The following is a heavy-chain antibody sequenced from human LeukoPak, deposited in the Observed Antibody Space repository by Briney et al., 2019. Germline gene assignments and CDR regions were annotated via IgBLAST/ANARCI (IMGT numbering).Heavy chain of an antibody. CDR2: ISYDGSNK. CDR1: GFSFSNNW. D-gene: IGHD3-10*01. CDR3: ARDTDYYGSGSYFDS. J-gene: IGHJ4*02. V-gene: IGHV3-30*03. Sequence: GGSLRLSCAGSGFSFSNNWMSWVRQAPGKGLEWVAVISYDGSNKYYADSVKGQFTISRDNSKNTLYLQMNSLRAEDTAVYYCARDTDYYGSGSYFDSWGQGTLVTVSS.